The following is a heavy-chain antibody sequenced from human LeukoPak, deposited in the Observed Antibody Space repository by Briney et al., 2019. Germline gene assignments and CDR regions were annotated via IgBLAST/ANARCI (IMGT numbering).Heavy chain of an antibody. CDR3: ARDWLGSDFDY. D-gene: IGHD5-12*01. J-gene: IGHJ4*02. CDR2: INSDGSST. Sequence: GGSLRLSCTVSGFTVSSNSMSWVRQAPGKGLVWVSRINSDGSSTSYADSVKGRFTISRDNAKNTLYLQMNSLRAEDTAVYYCARDWLGSDFDYWGQGTLVTVSS. V-gene: IGHV3-74*01. CDR1: GFTVSSNS.